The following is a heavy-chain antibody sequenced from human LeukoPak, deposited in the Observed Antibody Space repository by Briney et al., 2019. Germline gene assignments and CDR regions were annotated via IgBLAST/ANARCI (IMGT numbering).Heavy chain of an antibody. D-gene: IGHD6-19*01. Sequence: PSETLSLTCAVYGVSFSGYYWSWLRQPPGKGLEWVGEINHSGSTNYNPSLQSRVTISVDTSKTQFSLKLSSVTAADTAVYYCASVAGTADYWGQGTLVTVSS. V-gene: IGHV4-34*01. J-gene: IGHJ4*02. CDR2: INHSGST. CDR1: GVSFSGYY. CDR3: ASVAGTADY.